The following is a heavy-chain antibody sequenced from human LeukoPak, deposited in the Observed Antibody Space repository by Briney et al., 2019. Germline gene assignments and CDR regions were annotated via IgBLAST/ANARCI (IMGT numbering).Heavy chain of an antibody. Sequence: GGSLRLSCAASGFTFSSYGMHWVRQARGKGLEWVAVIWYDGSNKYSADSVKGRFTISRDNSKNTLYLQLNSLRAEDTAVYYCARGDFDYWGQGTLVTVSS. CDR3: ARGDFDY. CDR1: GFTFSSYG. J-gene: IGHJ4*02. CDR2: IWYDGSNK. D-gene: IGHD1-26*01. V-gene: IGHV3-33*01.